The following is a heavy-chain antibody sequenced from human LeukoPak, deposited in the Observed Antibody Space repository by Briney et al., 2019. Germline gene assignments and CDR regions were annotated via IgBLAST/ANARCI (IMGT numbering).Heavy chain of an antibody. Sequence: GGSLRLSCAASGFTFSDYYMSWIRQAPGKGLEWVSYISSSSSYTNSADSVKGRFTISRDNAKNSLYLQMNSLRAEDTAVYYCARDGGYCSGGSCYSNYWGQGTLVTVSS. D-gene: IGHD2-15*01. CDR2: ISSSSSYT. V-gene: IGHV3-11*06. J-gene: IGHJ4*02. CDR1: GFTFSDYY. CDR3: ARDGGYCSGGSCYSNY.